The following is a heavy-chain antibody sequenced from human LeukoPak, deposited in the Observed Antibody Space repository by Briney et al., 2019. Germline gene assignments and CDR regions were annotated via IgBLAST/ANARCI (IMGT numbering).Heavy chain of an antibody. V-gene: IGHV3-20*01. Sequence: GGSLRLSCAASGFTFDDYGMSWVRHAPGKGLEWVSGINWNGGSSGYADSVKGRFTISRDNAKNSLYLQMNSLRAEDTALYHCARDMTIFGVVSGMDVWGQGTTVTVSS. D-gene: IGHD3-3*01. CDR2: INWNGGSS. J-gene: IGHJ6*02. CDR3: ARDMTIFGVVSGMDV. CDR1: GFTFDDYG.